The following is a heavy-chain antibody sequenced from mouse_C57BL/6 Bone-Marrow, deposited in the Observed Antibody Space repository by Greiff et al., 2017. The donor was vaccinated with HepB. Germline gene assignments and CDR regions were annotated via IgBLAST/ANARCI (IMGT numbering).Heavy chain of an antibody. CDR2: IYPGNSDT. CDR1: GYTFTSYW. CDR3: TRRIPDFHYAMDY. J-gene: IGHJ4*01. V-gene: IGHV1-5*01. Sequence: EVQLQQSGTVLARPGASVKMSCKTSGYTFTSYWMHWVKQRPGQGLEWIGAIYPGNSDTSYNQKFKGKAKLTAVTSASTAYMELSSLTDEDSAVYYCTRRIPDFHYAMDYWGQGTSVTVSS.